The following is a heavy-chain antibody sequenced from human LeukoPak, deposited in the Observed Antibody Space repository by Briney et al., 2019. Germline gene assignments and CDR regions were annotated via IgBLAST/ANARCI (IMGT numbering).Heavy chain of an antibody. CDR3: ARSSYSSSSSV. Sequence: PSETLSLTCAVYGVSFSGYYWSWIRQPPGKGLEWIGEINHSGSTNYNPSLKSRVTISVDTSKNQFSLKLSSVTAADTAVYYCARSSYSSSSSVWGQGTMVTVSS. V-gene: IGHV4-34*01. CDR2: INHSGST. D-gene: IGHD6-6*01. CDR1: GVSFSGYY. J-gene: IGHJ3*01.